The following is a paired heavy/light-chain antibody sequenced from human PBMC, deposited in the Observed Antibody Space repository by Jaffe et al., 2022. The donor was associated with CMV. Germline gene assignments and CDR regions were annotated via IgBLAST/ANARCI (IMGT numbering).Heavy chain of an antibody. D-gene: IGHD2-15*01. Sequence: EVQLVESGGGLVQPGGSLRLSCAASGFTVSSNYMSWVRQAPGKGLEWVSVIYSGGSTYYADSVKGRFTISRDNSKNTLYLQMNSLRAEDTAVYYCASQLASKRCSGGSCYSYAFDIWGQGTMVTVSS. V-gene: IGHV3-66*04. CDR2: IYSGGST. CDR1: GFTVSSNY. J-gene: IGHJ3*02. CDR3: ASQLASKRCSGGSCYSYAFDI.
Light chain of an antibody. CDR3: QQYGSSSWT. J-gene: IGKJ1*01. Sequence: EIVLTQSPGTLSLSPGERATLSCRASQSVSSSYLAWYQQKPGQAPRLLIYGASSRATGIPDRFSGSGSGTDFTLTISRLEPEDFAVYYCQQYGSSSWTFGQGTKVEIK. CDR1: QSVSSSY. V-gene: IGKV3-20*01. CDR2: GAS.